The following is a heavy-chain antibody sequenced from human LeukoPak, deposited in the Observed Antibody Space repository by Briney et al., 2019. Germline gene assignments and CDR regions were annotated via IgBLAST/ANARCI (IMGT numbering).Heavy chain of an antibody. CDR2: ITKYDGRV. J-gene: IGHJ4*02. CDR1: GFGVHTFA. D-gene: IGHD1-20*01. CDR3: AKRGVTGTSVLTYFDY. V-gene: IGHV3-23*01. Sequence: GGSLRLSCAVSGFGVHTFAMSWVRQAPGKGLEWLSSITKYDGRVYYADSVRGRFTISRDSSQNELYLQMNSLRAEDTAVYYCAKRGVTGTSVLTYFDYWAQGTLVTVSS.